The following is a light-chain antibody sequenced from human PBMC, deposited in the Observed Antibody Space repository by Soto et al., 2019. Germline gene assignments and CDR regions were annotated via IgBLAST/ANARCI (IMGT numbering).Light chain of an antibody. J-gene: IGLJ1*01. CDR1: SGYSNYK. CDR2: VGTGGIVG. Sequence: QSVLTQPPSASASLGASVTLTCTLSSGYSNYKVDWYQQRPGKGPRFVMRVGTGGIVGSKGDGIPDRFSVLGSGLNRYLTIKNIQEEDESDYLCGADHGSGSNFVYVFGPGTKVTDL. V-gene: IGLV9-49*01. CDR3: GADHGSGSNFVYV.